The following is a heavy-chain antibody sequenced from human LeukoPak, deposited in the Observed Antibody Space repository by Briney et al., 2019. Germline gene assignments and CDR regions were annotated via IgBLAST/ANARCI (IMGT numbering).Heavy chain of an antibody. Sequence: SETLSLTRTVAGGSISSYYWSCIRQPAGKGLGWIVRSYTSGRTNYNPSRKGRVTMSVDTSRNQFSLKLSSVTAADTAVYYCARDQSPAQKYSGYGLGAFDIWGQGTMVTVSS. CDR1: GGSISSYY. CDR2: SYTSGRT. CDR3: ARDQSPAQKYSGYGLGAFDI. V-gene: IGHV4-4*07. D-gene: IGHD5-12*01. J-gene: IGHJ3*02.